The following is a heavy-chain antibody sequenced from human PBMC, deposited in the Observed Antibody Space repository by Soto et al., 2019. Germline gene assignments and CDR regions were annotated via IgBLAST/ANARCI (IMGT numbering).Heavy chain of an antibody. J-gene: IGHJ4*02. D-gene: IGHD2-15*01. V-gene: IGHV1-18*04. Sequence: QVQLLQSGTEVKDPGASVKVSCKASGYTFTSFAISWVRQAPGQGLEWVGWTTASNTHTNYAQKLQVRVTMTTDTSTTTASTELRSLRSDDTAIYYWARGGYISGDQYWGQGNLVSVPS. CDR3: ARGGYISGDQY. CDR1: GYTFTSFA. CDR2: TTASNTHT.